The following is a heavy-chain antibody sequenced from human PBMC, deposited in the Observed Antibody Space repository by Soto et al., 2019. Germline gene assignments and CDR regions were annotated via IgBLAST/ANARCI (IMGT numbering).Heavy chain of an antibody. CDR1: GGSISSGGYY. CDR3: ARSGRDIVATVWYFDL. Sequence: SETLSLTCTVSGGSISSGGYYWSWIRQHPGKGLEWIGYIYYSGSTYYNPSLKSRVTISVDTSKNQFSLKLSSVTAADTAVYYCARSGRDIVATVWYFDLWGRAHLVT. CDR2: IYYSGST. D-gene: IGHD5-12*01. V-gene: IGHV4-31*03. J-gene: IGHJ2*01.